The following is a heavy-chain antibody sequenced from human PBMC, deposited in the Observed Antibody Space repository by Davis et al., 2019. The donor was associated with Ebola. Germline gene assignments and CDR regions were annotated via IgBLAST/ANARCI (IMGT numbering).Heavy chain of an antibody. CDR1: GFTVSSNY. D-gene: IGHD6-13*01. J-gene: IGHJ4*02. Sequence: PGGSLRLSCAASGFTVSSNYMSWVRQAPGKGLEWVSAISGSGGSTYYADSVKGRFTISRDNSKNTLYLQMNSLRAEDTAVYYCARDVGAAGNDYWGQGTLVTVSS. CDR2: ISGSGGST. V-gene: IGHV3-23*01. CDR3: ARDVGAAGNDY.